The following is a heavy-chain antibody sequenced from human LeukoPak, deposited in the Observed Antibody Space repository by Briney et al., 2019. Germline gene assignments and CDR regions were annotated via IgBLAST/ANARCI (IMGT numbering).Heavy chain of an antibody. D-gene: IGHD3-16*02. V-gene: IGHV3-23*01. CDR2: ISGSGGST. CDR1: GFTFSSYA. CDR3: ASHKRAYSARSYLAY. Sequence: GGSLRLSCAASGFTFSSYAMSWVRQAPGKGLEWVSAISGSGGSTYYADSVKGRFTISRENSKNTSYLQMSSLRAEDTAVYYRASHKRAYSARSYLAYWGQGALVTVSS. J-gene: IGHJ4*02.